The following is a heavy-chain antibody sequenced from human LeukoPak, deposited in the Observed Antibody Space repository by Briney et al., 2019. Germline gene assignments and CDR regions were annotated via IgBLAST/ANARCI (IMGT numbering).Heavy chain of an antibody. Sequence: SETLSLTCTVSGGSISSYYWSWIQQPPGKGLEWIGYIYYSGSTNYNPSLKSRVTISVDTSKNQFSLKLSSVTAADTAVYYCARVYYYDSSGYYVGAFDIWGQGTMVTVSS. D-gene: IGHD3-22*01. V-gene: IGHV4-59*01. CDR3: ARVYYYDSSGYYVGAFDI. CDR1: GGSISSYY. J-gene: IGHJ3*02. CDR2: IYYSGST.